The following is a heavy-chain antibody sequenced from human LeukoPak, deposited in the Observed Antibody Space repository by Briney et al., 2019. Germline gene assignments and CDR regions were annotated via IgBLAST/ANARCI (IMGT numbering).Heavy chain of an antibody. CDR1: GFPFSGYW. Sequence: GGSLRLSCAASGFPFSGYWMHWVRQAPGKGLAWVSVIFSGGSTFYAGSVKGRFSISGDNAKNSLYLQMNSLRAEDTAVYYCARGDIVVVPAAMGGVDYWGQGTLVTVSS. V-gene: IGHV3-53*01. CDR2: IFSGGST. D-gene: IGHD2-2*01. J-gene: IGHJ4*02. CDR3: ARGDIVVVPAAMGGVDY.